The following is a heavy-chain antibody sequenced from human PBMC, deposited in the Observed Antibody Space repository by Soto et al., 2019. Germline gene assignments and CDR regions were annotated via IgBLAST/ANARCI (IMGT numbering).Heavy chain of an antibody. CDR2: INAGNGNT. V-gene: IGHV1-3*01. Sequence: ASVKVSCKASGYTFTSYAMHWVRQAPGQRLEWMGWINAGNGNTKYSQKFQGRVTITRDTSASTAYMELSSLRSEDTAGYYCARDLFWFGDLLYAYYSGMDVWGKGTTVPVSS. CDR3: ARDLFWFGDLLYAYYSGMDV. J-gene: IGHJ6*04. D-gene: IGHD3-10*01. CDR1: GYTFTSYA.